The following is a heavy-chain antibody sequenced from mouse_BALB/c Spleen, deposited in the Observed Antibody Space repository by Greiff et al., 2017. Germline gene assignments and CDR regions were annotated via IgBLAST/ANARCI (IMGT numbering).Heavy chain of an antibody. D-gene: IGHD1-2*01. CDR3: AKSYYGNFDY. V-gene: IGHV3-2*02. CDR1: GYSITSDYA. CDR2: ISYSGST. Sequence: EVKLMESGPGLVKPSQSLSLTCTVTGYSITSDYAWNWIRQFPGNKLEWMGYISYSGSTSYNPSLKSRISITRDTSKNQFFLQLNSVTTEDTATYYCAKSYYGNFDYWGQGTTLTVSS. J-gene: IGHJ2*01.